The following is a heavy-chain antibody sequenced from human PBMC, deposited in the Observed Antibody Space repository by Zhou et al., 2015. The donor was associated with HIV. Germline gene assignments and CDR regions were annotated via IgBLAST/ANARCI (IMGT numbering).Heavy chain of an antibody. Sequence: QVYLVQSGAELRKPGASMKVSCKASGYPFSSYGLTWVRQVPGQGLEWMGWIYNGNTNYAQKFQGRVTMTTDTSTSTGYMELRSLRSDDTATYFCARDDSSGYHSFDYWGQGTLVTVSS. CDR2: IYNGNT. CDR3: ARDDSSGYHSFDY. J-gene: IGHJ4*02. V-gene: IGHV1-18*04. D-gene: IGHD3-22*01. CDR1: GYPFSSYG.